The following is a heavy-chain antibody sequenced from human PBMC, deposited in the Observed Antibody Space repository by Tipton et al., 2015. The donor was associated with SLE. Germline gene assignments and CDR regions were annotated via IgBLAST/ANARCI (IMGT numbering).Heavy chain of an antibody. V-gene: IGHV4-59*12. CDR3: ARAEMYTEGSAFYYYVDV. J-gene: IGHJ6*03. CDR1: GGSIDTYH. D-gene: IGHD5-24*01. CDR2: IYYSGST. Sequence: GLVKPSETLSLTCTVSGGSIDTYHWSWVRQPPGKGLEWIGYIYYSGSTNYNPSLMSRVSISVDTSKNQFSLKLRSVTAADTAVYYCARAEMYTEGSAFYYYVDVWGKGTTVTVSS.